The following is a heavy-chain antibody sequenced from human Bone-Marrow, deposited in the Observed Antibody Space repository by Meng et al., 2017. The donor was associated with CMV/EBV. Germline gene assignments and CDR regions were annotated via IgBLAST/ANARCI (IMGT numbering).Heavy chain of an antibody. CDR1: GLTFSSYG. Sequence: GESLKISCAASGLTFSSYGMHWVRQAPGKGLEWVAVIWYDGSNKYYADSVKGRFTISRDNSKNTLYLQMNSLRAEDTAVYYCAKGGLRPEVRDFGVVTDSYYGMDVWGQGTTVTVSS. CDR2: IWYDGSNK. J-gene: IGHJ6*02. V-gene: IGHV3-33*06. D-gene: IGHD3-3*01. CDR3: AKGGLRPEVRDFGVVTDSYYGMDV.